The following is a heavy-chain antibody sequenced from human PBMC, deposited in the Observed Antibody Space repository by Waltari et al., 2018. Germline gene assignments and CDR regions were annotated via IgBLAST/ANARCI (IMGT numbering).Heavy chain of an antibody. CDR1: GYTSTNYF. CDR2: INPNIWGL. Sequence: QVQLVQSGAEVRKPGASLKVSCKTFGYTSTNYFLNWVRHAPGQGLEWMGWINPNIWGLSFPHKFTGRVTLTRDTSISTAYMELRGLTSADTGVYYCARGAYTGRNIYDVWGQGTPVTV. CDR3: ARGAYTGRNIYDV. D-gene: IGHD5-12*01. V-gene: IGHV1-2*02. J-gene: IGHJ3*01.